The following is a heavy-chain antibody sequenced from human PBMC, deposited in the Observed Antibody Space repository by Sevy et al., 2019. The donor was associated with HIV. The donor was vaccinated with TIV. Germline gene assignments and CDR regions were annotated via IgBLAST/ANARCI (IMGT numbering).Heavy chain of an antibody. V-gene: IGHV3-11*04. CDR2: ISSRGRTT. J-gene: IGHJ3*01. CDR3: ARAKSQLEIPAFDV. CDR1: GFIFSDFY. D-gene: IGHD1-1*01. Sequence: GGSLRLSCAASGFIFSDFYMTWIRQAPGKGLDWVSYISSRGRTTYYAESVKGRFTISRDNDKNSMFLQMNSLRADDTAVYYCARAKSQLEIPAFDVWDQGTMVTVSS.